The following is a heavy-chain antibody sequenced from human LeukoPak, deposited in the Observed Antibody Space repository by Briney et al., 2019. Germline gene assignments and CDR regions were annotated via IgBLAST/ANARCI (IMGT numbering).Heavy chain of an antibody. CDR2: INPNSGGT. V-gene: IGHV1-2*02. D-gene: IGHD6-13*01. CDR3: ARGLRRGSSWYRNYYYYMDV. Sequence: ASVKVSCKASGYTFTGYYMHWVRQAPGQGLEWMGWINPNSGGTNYAQKFQGRVTMTRDTSISTAYMELSSLRSEDTAVYYCARGLRRGSSWYRNYYYYMDVWGKGTTVTISS. CDR1: GYTFTGYY. J-gene: IGHJ6*03.